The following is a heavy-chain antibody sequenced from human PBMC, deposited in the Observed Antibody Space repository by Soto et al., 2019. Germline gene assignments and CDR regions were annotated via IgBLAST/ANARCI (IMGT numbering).Heavy chain of an antibody. J-gene: IGHJ4*01. V-gene: IGHV3-30*02. D-gene: IGHD4-17*01. Sequence: QVQLVESGGGVVQPGGSLRLSCAASGFTFGRHGMHWVRQAPGKGLEWVAVIGSDGRRASYADSVKGRFTISRDNGQNTLYLQENSLRAEETAVYCCAWDDDDGDDGVDYWGHGTLATVSS. CDR2: IGSDGRRA. CDR3: AWDDDDGDDGVDY. CDR1: GFTFGRHG.